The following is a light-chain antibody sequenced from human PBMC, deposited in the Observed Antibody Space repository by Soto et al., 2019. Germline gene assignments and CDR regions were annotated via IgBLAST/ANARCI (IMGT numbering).Light chain of an antibody. CDR3: QQYNNWLT. CDR2: VAS. CDR1: QSVSSD. V-gene: IGKV3-15*01. Sequence: EIVMTKSPATLSVSPGERATLSCRASQSVSSDLAWYQHKPGQAPRLLIYVASTRATGIPARFSGSGSGTEFTLTISSLQSEDYAVYYCQQYNNWLTFGGGTKVEIK. J-gene: IGKJ4*01.